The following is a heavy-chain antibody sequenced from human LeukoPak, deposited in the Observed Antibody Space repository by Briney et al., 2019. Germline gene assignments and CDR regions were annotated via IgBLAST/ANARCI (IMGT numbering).Heavy chain of an antibody. Sequence: GASVKVSCKASGGTFSSYAISWVRQAPGQGLEWMGGIIPIFGTANYAQKFQGRVTITADESTSTAYMELSSLRSEDTAVYYCARARGVKRTNWFDPWGQGTLVTVSS. D-gene: IGHD3-10*01. CDR2: IIPIFGTA. CDR3: ARARGVKRTNWFDP. CDR1: GGTFSSYA. J-gene: IGHJ5*02. V-gene: IGHV1-69*01.